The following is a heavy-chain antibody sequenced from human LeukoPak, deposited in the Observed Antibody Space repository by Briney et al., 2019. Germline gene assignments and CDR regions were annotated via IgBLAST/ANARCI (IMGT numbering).Heavy chain of an antibody. V-gene: IGHV3-53*01. D-gene: IGHD6-19*01. Sequence: PGGSLRLSCAASGFTVSSNYMSWVRQAPGKGLEWVSVIYSGGSTYYADSVKGRFTISRDNSKNTLYLQMNSLRAEDTAVYYCAKDDESSSGSMARTFDYWGQGTLVTVSS. CDR3: AKDDESSSGSMARTFDY. CDR2: IYSGGST. CDR1: GFTVSSNY. J-gene: IGHJ4*02.